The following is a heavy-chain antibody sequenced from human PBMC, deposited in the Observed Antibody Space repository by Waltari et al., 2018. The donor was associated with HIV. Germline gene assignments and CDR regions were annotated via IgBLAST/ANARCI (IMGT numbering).Heavy chain of an antibody. V-gene: IGHV1-69*01. CDR3: ARDLGAGSLRGTL. Sequence: QVQLVQSGAEVTKPGSPVQVSCEASGGSFSPSPISWVRQAPGQGLGWMGGILPIFGVSNDAQKFQGRVTITADESTSTAYMELSSLRSEDTAVYYCARDLGAGSLRGTLWGQGTLVIVSS. CDR2: ILPIFGVS. CDR1: GGSFSPSP. J-gene: IGHJ4*02. D-gene: IGHD3-10*01.